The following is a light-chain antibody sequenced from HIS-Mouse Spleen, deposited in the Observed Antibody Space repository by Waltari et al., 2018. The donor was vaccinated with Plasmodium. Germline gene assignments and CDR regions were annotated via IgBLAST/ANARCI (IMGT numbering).Light chain of an antibody. V-gene: IGLV2-8*01. Sequence: QSALTQPPSASGSPGRSVTISCTATTRDVGGSNYGSWYQQHPGKAPKLMIYEVSKRPSGVPVRFSGSKSGNTASLTVSGLQAEDEADYYCSSYAGSNNLVFGGGTKLTVL. J-gene: IGLJ2*01. CDR1: TRDVGGSNY. CDR2: EVS. CDR3: SSYAGSNNLV.